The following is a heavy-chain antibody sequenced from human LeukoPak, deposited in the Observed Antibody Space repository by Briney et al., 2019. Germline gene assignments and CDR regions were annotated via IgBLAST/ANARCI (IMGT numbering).Heavy chain of an antibody. Sequence: HSGGSVRLSCAASGFTFSSYWMSWVRQAPGKGLEWVANIKQDGSEKYYVDSVKGRFTISRDNAKNSLYLQMNSLRAEDTAVYYCARVSLTPNSGSYYYYMDVWSKGTTVTISS. J-gene: IGHJ6*03. V-gene: IGHV3-7*01. CDR1: GFTFSSYW. CDR2: IKQDGSEK. CDR3: ARVSLTPNSGSYYYYMDV. D-gene: IGHD1-26*01.